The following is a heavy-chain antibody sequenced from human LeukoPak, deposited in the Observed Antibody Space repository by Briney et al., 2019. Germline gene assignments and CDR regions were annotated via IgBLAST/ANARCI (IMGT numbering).Heavy chain of an antibody. J-gene: IGHJ4*02. V-gene: IGHV3-48*04. Sequence: GGSLRLSCAASGFSFSSNVMIWVRQAPGKGLEWVSYIISSSSTIYYADSVKGRFTISRDNAKNSLYLQMNSLRAEDTAVYYCARDLALGYFDYWGQGTLVTVSS. CDR1: GFSFSSNV. CDR2: IISSSSTI. CDR3: ARDLALGYFDY.